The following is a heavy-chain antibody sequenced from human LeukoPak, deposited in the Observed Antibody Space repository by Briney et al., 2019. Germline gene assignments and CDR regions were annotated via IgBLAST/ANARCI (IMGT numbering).Heavy chain of an antibody. J-gene: IGHJ4*02. CDR2: IYYSGST. D-gene: IGHD6-19*01. V-gene: IGHV4-59*01. CDR1: GGSISSYY. Sequence: SETLSLTCTVSGGSISSYYWSWIRQPPGKGLEWIGYIYYSGSTNYNPSLKSRVTISLDTSKNQFSLKLSSVTAADTAVYYCARHAVAGLATIDYWGQGTLVTVSS. CDR3: ARHAVAGLATIDY.